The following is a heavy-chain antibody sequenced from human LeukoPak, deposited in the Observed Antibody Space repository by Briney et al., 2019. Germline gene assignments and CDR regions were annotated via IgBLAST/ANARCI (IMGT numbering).Heavy chain of an antibody. Sequence: ASVKVSCKASGYTFTSYATHGVRQAPGQRLEWMGWINAGNGNTKYSQKVQGRVTITRDTSASTAYMELSSLRSEDTAVYYCARARYSSSWHFDYWGQGTLVTVSS. CDR3: ARARYSSSWHFDY. V-gene: IGHV1-3*01. J-gene: IGHJ4*02. D-gene: IGHD6-13*01. CDR1: GYTFTSYA. CDR2: INAGNGNT.